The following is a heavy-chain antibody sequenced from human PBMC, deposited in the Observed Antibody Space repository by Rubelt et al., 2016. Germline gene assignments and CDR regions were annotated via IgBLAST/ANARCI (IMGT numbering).Heavy chain of an antibody. V-gene: IGHV4-39*01. D-gene: IGHD2-15*01. CDR3: ARQDIVVVVAATRRAWFDP. J-gene: IGHJ5*02. Sequence: QLQESGPGLVKPSETLSLTCSVSGGSISSSNYYWGWIRQPPGKGLAWIGSLYYSGSTYYNPSLKSRVTISVDTSKNQFSLKLSSVTAPDTAVYYCARQDIVVVVAATRRAWFDPWGQGTLVTVSS. CDR2: LYYSGST. CDR1: GGSISSSNYY.